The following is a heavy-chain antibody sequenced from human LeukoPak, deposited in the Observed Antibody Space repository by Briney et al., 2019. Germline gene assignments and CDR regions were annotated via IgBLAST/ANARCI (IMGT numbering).Heavy chain of an antibody. CDR2: IYYSGST. Sequence: PSETLSVTCTVSGGSITSGSYYWGWIRQPPGKGLEWIGSIYYSGSTYCNPSLKSRVTISVDTSNKLFSLKLSSVTAADTAVYYCARVSCSGGACPFGSWFDPWGQGTLVTVSS. V-gene: IGHV4-39*02. CDR3: ARVSCSGGACPFGSWFDP. CDR1: GGSITSGSYY. D-gene: IGHD2-15*01. J-gene: IGHJ5*02.